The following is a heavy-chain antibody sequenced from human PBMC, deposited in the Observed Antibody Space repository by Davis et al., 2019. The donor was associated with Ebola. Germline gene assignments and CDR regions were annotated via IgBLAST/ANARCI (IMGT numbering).Heavy chain of an antibody. CDR3: VKKGRLVPGDSWFDA. CDR2: ITGSSDLT. V-gene: IGHV3-23*01. CDR1: GFPLSGYV. J-gene: IGHJ5*02. Sequence: ESPQISRAASGFPLSGYVITWVRQAPGKGPEWVSGITGSSDLTTYADSVKGRFTISRDNSKNTLYLQMNDLRVEDTAVYHCVKKGRLVPGDSWFDAWGQGTLVTVSS. D-gene: IGHD1-1*01.